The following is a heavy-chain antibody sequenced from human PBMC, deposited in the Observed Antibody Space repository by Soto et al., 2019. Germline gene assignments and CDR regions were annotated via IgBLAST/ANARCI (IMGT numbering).Heavy chain of an antibody. J-gene: IGHJ5*02. V-gene: IGHV4-34*01. Sequence: SETLSLTCAVYGGSFSGYYLSWIRQPPGKGLEWIGEINHSGSTNYNPSLKSRVTISVDTSKNQFSLKLSSVTAADTAVYYCARVPPRLYYDFWSGPRWFDPWGQGTLVTVSS. CDR1: GGSFSGYY. CDR3: ARVPPRLYYDFWSGPRWFDP. CDR2: INHSGST. D-gene: IGHD3-3*01.